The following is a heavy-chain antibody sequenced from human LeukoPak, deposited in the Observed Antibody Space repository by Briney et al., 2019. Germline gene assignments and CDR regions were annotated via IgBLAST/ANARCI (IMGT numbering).Heavy chain of an antibody. V-gene: IGHV4-31*03. J-gene: IGHJ4*02. D-gene: IGHD3-10*01. CDR2: IYYTGST. Sequence: SETLSLTCTVSGGSISSGGYYWSWIRQHPGKGLEWIGYIYYTGSTYYNPSLKSRVTISVDTSKNQFSLKLSSVTAADAAVCYCASPGTHMGSKGDYWGQGTLVTVSS. CDR3: ASPGTHMGSKGDY. CDR1: GGSISSGGYY.